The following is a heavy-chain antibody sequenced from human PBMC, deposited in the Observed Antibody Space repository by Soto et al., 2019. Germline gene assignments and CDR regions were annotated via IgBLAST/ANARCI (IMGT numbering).Heavy chain of an antibody. J-gene: IGHJ5*02. CDR3: ARTYCSGGSCSINSFDP. CDR2: INPSGGST. D-gene: IGHD2-15*01. CDR1: GYTFTSYY. Sequence: QVQLVQSGAEVKKPGASAKVSCKASGYTFTSYYMHWVRQAPGQGLEWMGIINPSGGSTSYAQKFQGRVTMTRDTSTSTVYMELSSLRSEDTAVYYCARTYCSGGSCSINSFDPWGQGTLVTVSS. V-gene: IGHV1-46*01.